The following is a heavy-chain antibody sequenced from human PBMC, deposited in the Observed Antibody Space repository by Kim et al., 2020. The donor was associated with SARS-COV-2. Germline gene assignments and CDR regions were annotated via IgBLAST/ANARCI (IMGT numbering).Heavy chain of an antibody. Sequence: SSRYNPSLKSRVSIAADTSKNQFSMRLTSMTAADTAQYFCARRVTGTIDYWGQGIRVTVSS. J-gene: IGHJ4*02. V-gene: IGHV4-34*01. D-gene: IGHD1-1*01. CDR2: SS. CDR3: ARRVTGTIDY.